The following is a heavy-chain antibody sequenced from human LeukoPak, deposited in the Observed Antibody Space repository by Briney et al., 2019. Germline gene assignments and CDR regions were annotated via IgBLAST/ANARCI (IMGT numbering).Heavy chain of an antibody. V-gene: IGHV4-59*01. D-gene: IGHD6-13*01. Sequence: SETLSLTCTVSGGSISNYYWSWIRQPPGKGLEWIGYIYYSGSTNYNPSLKSRVTISVDTSKNQFSLKLSSVTAADTAVYYCARASSSSWFFDYWGQGTLVTVSS. J-gene: IGHJ4*02. CDR2: IYYSGST. CDR1: GGSISNYY. CDR3: ARASSSSWFFDY.